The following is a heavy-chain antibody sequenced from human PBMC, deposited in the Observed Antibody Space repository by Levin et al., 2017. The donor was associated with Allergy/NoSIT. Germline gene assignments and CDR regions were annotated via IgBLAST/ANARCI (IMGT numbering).Heavy chain of an antibody. J-gene: IGHJ4*02. CDR1: GYTFTGYY. D-gene: IGHD3-10*01. V-gene: IGHV1-2*02. CDR2: INPNSGGT. CDR3: ARDPPYYYGSGSYQLDY. Sequence: PGASVKVSCKASGYTFTGYYMHWVRQAPGQGLEWMGWINPNSGGTNYAQKFQGRVTMTRDTSISTAYMELSRLRSDDTAVYYCARDPPYYYGSGSYQLDYWGQGTLVTVSS.